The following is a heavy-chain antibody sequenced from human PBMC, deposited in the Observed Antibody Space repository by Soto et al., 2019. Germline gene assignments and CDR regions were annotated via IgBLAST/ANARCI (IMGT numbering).Heavy chain of an antibody. CDR1: GYTFTIYG. V-gene: IGHV1-18*01. J-gene: IGHJ3*02. CDR2: ISAYNGNT. CDR3: ARDPGDIVVVVAATDAFDI. D-gene: IGHD2-15*01. Sequence: ASVKISCKASGYTFTIYGITWVRQAPGQGLEWMGWISAYNGNTNYAQKLQGRVTMTTDTSTSTAYMELRSLRSDDTAVYYCARDPGDIVVVVAATDAFDIWGQGTMVTVSS.